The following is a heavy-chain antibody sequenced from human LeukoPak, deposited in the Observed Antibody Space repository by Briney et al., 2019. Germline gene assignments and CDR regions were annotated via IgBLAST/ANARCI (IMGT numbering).Heavy chain of an antibody. Sequence: SETLSLTCAVYGGSFSGYYWSWIRQPPGKGLEWIGEINHSGSTNYNPSLKSRVTISVDTSKNQFSLKLSSVTAADTAVYYCARAITIFGVVTPRYYYYYMDVWGKGTTVTVSS. D-gene: IGHD3-3*01. CDR2: INHSGST. CDR3: ARAITIFGVVTPRYYYYYMDV. J-gene: IGHJ6*03. V-gene: IGHV4-34*01. CDR1: GGSFSGYY.